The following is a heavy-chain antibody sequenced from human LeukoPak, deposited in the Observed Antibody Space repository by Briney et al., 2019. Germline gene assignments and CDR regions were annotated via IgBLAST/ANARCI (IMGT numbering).Heavy chain of an antibody. J-gene: IGHJ6*04. V-gene: IGHV4-39*01. CDR2: SYYSGST. CDR1: GGSISSSSYY. CDR3: ARHIPVSELPMDV. Sequence: SETLSLTCSVSGGSISSSSYYWGWIRQPPGKGLEWIGSSYYSGSTYYNPSLKSRVTISVDTSKNQFSLKLSSVTAADTAVYYCARHIPVSELPMDVWGKGTTVTVSS. D-gene: IGHD1-26*01.